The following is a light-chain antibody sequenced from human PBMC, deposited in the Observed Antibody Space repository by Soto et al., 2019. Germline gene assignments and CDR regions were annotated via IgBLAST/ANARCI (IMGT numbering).Light chain of an antibody. CDR2: DAY. CDR1: QSVDRY. V-gene: IGKV3-11*01. J-gene: IGKJ2*01. CDR3: QQPGKCPRT. Sequence: TLSCRASQSVDRYVAWYQQKVGQAPRLLIYDAYTRATGVGTRFTGSGSATEFSLTIPTLQPEDFAVYNCQQPGKCPRTFGRGTKVDIK.